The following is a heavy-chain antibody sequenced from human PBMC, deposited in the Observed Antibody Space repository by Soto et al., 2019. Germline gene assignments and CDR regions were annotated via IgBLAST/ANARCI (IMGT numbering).Heavy chain of an antibody. CDR3: ARDTSVVVADHDAFDI. J-gene: IGHJ3*02. CDR1: GGSISSYY. CDR2: IYTSGST. V-gene: IGHV4-4*07. D-gene: IGHD2-15*01. Sequence: QVQLQESCPGLVKPSETLSLTCTVSGGSISSYYWSWIRQPAGKGLEWIGRIYTSGSTNYNPSLNGRVTMSVDTSKNQCSMRLSSVTAADTAVYYCARDTSVVVADHDAFDIWGQGTMVTVSS.